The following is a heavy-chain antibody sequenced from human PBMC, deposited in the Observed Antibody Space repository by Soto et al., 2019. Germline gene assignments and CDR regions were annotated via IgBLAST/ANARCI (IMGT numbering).Heavy chain of an antibody. CDR2: GTSSGRT. CDR3: ARFSPYWQYFDS. J-gene: IGHJ4*02. Sequence: QLQLQESGPGLVRASETLSLTCTVSGGSVTTSSYFWAWIRQPPGEGLEWIGSGTSSGRTSSNPSLKSRVAISVGTSTLQFSVKVTSVTAADTSFYYCARFSPYWQYFDSWGLGTLVTVSS. D-gene: IGHD2-8*02. V-gene: IGHV4-39*01. CDR1: GGSVTTSSYF.